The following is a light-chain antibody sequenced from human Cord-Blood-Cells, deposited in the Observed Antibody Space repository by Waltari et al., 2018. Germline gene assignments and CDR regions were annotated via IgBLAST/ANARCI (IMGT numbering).Light chain of an antibody. CDR1: SSDVGGYNY. J-gene: IGLJ1*01. V-gene: IGLV2-11*01. Sequence: QSALTQPRSVSGSPGQSVTISCTGTSSDVGGYNYVSWYQQHPGKAPKLMIYDVSKRPSGVPDRFSGSKSGNTASLTSSGLQAEDDADYYCCSYAGSYTFVFGTGTKVTVL. CDR3: CSYAGSYTFV. CDR2: DVS.